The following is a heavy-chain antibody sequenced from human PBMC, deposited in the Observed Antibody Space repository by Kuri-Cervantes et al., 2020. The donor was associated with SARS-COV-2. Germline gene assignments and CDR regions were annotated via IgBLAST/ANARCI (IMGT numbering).Heavy chain of an antibody. CDR3: ARGNGGRDAFDI. J-gene: IGHJ3*02. V-gene: IGHV1-8*03. CDR1: GYTFTSYD. CDR2: MNPNSGNT. D-gene: IGHD2-8*01. Sequence: ASVKVSCKASGYTFTSYDINWVRQATGQGLEWTGWMNPNSGNTGYAQKFQGRVTITRNTSISTAYMELSSLRSEDTAVYYCARGNGGRDAFDIWGQGTMVTVSS.